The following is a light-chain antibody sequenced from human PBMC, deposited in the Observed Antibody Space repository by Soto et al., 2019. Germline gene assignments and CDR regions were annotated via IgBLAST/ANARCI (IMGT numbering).Light chain of an antibody. CDR1: QTVGNIY. V-gene: IGKV3-20*01. Sequence: EIVLTPSPGTLSLSPGERATLSCRASQTVGNIYLDGYQQKPGQAPRLLIYGASSRATVIPDRFSGSGSGTDFTLTISRLEPEDFAVYYCRQSATSPRTFGPGTKVEIK. CDR3: RQSATSPRT. CDR2: GAS. J-gene: IGKJ1*01.